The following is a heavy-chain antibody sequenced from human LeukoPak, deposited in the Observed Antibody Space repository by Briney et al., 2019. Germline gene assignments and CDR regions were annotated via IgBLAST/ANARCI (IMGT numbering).Heavy chain of an antibody. V-gene: IGHV3-30*03. Sequence: GGSLRLSCAASGFTFSSYGMHWVRQAPGKGLEWVAVISYDGSNKYYADSVKGRFTISRDNSKNTLYLQMNSLRAEDTAVYYCAIVPAAMHNYWGQGTVVSVSS. CDR3: AIVPAAMHNY. CDR2: ISYDGSNK. J-gene: IGHJ4*02. D-gene: IGHD2-2*01. CDR1: GFTFSSYG.